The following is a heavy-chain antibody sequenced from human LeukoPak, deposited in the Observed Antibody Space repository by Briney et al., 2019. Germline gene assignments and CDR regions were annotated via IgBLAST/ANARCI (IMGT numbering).Heavy chain of an antibody. D-gene: IGHD3-10*01. J-gene: IGHJ4*02. V-gene: IGHV3-21*01. CDR3: ARGLGNYGSGSSD. Sequence: GGSLRLSCAASGFTFSRYNMNWVRQAPGKGLEWVSSISSSSSYIYYADSVKGRFTISRDNAKNSLYLQMNSLRAEDTAVYYCARGLGNYGSGSSDWGQGTLVTVSS. CDR1: GFTFSRYN. CDR2: ISSSSSYI.